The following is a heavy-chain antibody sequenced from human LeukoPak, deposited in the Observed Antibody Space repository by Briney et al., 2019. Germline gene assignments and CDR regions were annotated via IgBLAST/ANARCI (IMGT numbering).Heavy chain of an antibody. CDR1: GYSFTSYW. J-gene: IGHJ4*02. Sequence: GESLKISCKGSGYSFTSYWIGWVRQMPRKGLEWMGIIYPGDSDTRYSPSFQGQVTISADKSISTAYLQWSSLKASDTAMYYCARGYCSSTSCYDSVFHYWGQGTLVTVSS. D-gene: IGHD2-2*01. V-gene: IGHV5-51*01. CDR3: ARGYCSSTSCYDSVFHY. CDR2: IYPGDSDT.